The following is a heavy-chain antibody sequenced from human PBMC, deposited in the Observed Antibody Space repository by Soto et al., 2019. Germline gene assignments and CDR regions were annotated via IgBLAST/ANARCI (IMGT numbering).Heavy chain of an antibody. J-gene: IGHJ6*02. CDR1: GYSFTSYR. Sequence: GESLKISCKGSGYSFTSYRNGWVRPGPGKGLELVGIIYPGDSDTRYSPSFQGQVTISADKSISTAYLQWSSLKASDTAMYYCARTFGAPKFKEKSGYYYGMDVWGQGTTVTVYS. CDR2: IYPGDSDT. D-gene: IGHD3-16*01. V-gene: IGHV5-51*01. CDR3: ARTFGAPKFKEKSGYYYGMDV.